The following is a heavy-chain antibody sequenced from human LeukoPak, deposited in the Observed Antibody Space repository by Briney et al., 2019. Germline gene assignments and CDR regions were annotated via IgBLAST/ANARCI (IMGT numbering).Heavy chain of an antibody. J-gene: IGHJ3*02. D-gene: IGHD3-10*01. Sequence: PSETLSLTCTVSGGSISSYYWGWIRQPAGKGLEWIGRIYTSGSTNYNPSLKSRVTMSVDTSKNQFSLKLSSVTAADTAVYYCARGETYYYGSGTGLPCDIWGQGTMVTVSS. CDR2: IYTSGST. CDR1: GGSISSYY. V-gene: IGHV4-4*07. CDR3: ARGETYYYGSGTGLPCDI.